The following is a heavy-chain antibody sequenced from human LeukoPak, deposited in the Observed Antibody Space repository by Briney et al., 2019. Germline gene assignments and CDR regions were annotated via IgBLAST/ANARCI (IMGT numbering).Heavy chain of an antibody. CDR2: XXXXGXHX. J-gene: IGHJ4*02. CDR1: RFTFXXXX. CDR3: AKDSRRDCNTVTCYLFDY. V-gene: IGHV3-23*01. Sequence: GGSLRLSXAASRFTFXXXXXXXXRQAPGRRXXXXXTXXXXGXHXFYADSVKXXFTISXXNSKNTVYLQMDSLRAEDTAVYSCAKDSRRDCNTVTCYLFDYWGQGTLVTVSS. D-gene: IGHD2/OR15-2a*01.